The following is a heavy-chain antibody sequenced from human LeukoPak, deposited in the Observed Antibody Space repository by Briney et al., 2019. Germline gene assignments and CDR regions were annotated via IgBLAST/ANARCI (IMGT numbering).Heavy chain of an antibody. J-gene: IGHJ4*02. CDR1: GFTFSSYA. V-gene: IGHV3-23*01. CDR3: AKDRLAAAGTLHY. CDR2: ISGSGGST. D-gene: IGHD6-13*01. Sequence: PGRSLRLSCAASGFTFSSYAMSWVRQAPGKGLEWVSAISGSGGSTYYADSVKGRFTISRDNAKNSLYLQMNSLRAEDTALYYCAKDRLAAAGTLHYWGQGTLVTVSS.